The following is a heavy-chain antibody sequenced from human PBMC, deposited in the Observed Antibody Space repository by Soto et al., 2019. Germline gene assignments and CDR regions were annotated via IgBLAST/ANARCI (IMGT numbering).Heavy chain of an antibody. J-gene: IGHJ4*02. V-gene: IGHV3-74*01. CDR3: TRGPRSTSTGTGAF. Sequence: GALRLSGAASVFAFSMYCMHWVRQVPGKGPEWVSRINDDGISTNYADSVKGRFTISRDNAKNTLYLQMNALRVEDTAVYYCTRGPRSTSTGTGAFWGQGTLVTVSS. CDR1: VFAFSMYC. CDR2: INDDGIST. D-gene: IGHD1-1*01.